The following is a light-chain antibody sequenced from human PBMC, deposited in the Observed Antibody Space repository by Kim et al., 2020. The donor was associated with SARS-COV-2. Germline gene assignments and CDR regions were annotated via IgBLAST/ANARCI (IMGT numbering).Light chain of an antibody. Sequence: ASLEDAMTITCRASQGISSWLAWYQQIPGKAPKLLIHEASNLRTGVPSRFSGSGVGTEFTLTISSLQPDDFATYYCQQYADYSRTFGQGTKVDIK. CDR3: QQYADYSRT. J-gene: IGKJ1*01. CDR1: QGISSW. CDR2: EAS. V-gene: IGKV1-5*03.